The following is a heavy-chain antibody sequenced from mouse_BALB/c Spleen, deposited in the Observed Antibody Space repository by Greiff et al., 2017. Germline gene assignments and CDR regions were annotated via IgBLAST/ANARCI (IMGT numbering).Heavy chain of an antibody. J-gene: IGHJ4*01. CDR2: ISTYYGDA. CDR3: ARDYYGYRYAMDY. CDR1: GYTFTDYA. Sequence: QVQLQQSGAELVRPGVSVKISCKGSGYTFTDYAMHWVKQSHAKSLEWIGVISTYYGDASYNQKFKGKATMTVDKSSSTAYMELARLTSEDSAIYYCARDYYGYRYAMDYWGQGTSVTVSS. V-gene: IGHV1S137*01. D-gene: IGHD1-2*01.